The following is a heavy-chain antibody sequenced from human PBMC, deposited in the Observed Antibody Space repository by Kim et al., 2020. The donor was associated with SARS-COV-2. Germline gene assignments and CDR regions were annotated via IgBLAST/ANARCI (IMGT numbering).Heavy chain of an antibody. V-gene: IGHV4-4*02. D-gene: IGHD3-22*01. J-gene: IGHJ5*02. Sequence: YSVSLKSRVTISVDKSRNQFSLRLNSVSAADTAVYYCARGVSSAWTLRAWFDPWGQGILVTVSP. CDR3: ARGVSSAWTLRAWFDP.